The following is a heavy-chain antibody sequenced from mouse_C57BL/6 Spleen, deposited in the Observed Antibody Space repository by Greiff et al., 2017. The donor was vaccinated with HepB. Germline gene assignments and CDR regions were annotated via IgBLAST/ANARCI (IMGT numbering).Heavy chain of an antibody. CDR1: GFSLTSYG. Sequence: VKVVESGPGLVQPSQSLSITCTVSGFSLTSYGIHWVRQSPGKGLEWLGVIWRGGSTDYNAAFMSRLSITKDNSKSQVFFKMNSLQADDTAIYYCAKCRGQLIAMDYWGQGTSVTVSS. CDR2: IWRGGST. V-gene: IGHV2-5*01. J-gene: IGHJ4*01. CDR3: AKCRGQLIAMDY. D-gene: IGHD3-2*02.